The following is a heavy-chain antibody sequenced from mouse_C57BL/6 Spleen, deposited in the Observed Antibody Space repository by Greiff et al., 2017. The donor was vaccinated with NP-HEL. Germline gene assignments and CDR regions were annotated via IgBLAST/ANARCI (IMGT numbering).Heavy chain of an antibody. J-gene: IGHJ4*01. Sequence: DVQLQESGPGLVKPSQSLSLTCSVTGYSITSGYYWNWIRQFPGNKLEWMGYISYDGSNNYNPSLKNRISITRDTSKNQFFLKLNSVTTEDTATYYCAREGGRCYGSYYAMDYWGQGTSVTVSS. V-gene: IGHV3-6*01. CDR1: GYSITSGYY. CDR3: AREGGRCYGSYYAMDY. CDR2: ISYDGSN. D-gene: IGHD1-1*01.